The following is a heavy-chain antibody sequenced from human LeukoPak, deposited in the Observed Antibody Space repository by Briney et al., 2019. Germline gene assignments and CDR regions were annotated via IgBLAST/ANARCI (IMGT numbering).Heavy chain of an antibody. CDR2: ICPRDSNT. CDR1: GHDFPDYW. Sequence: GESLQISCRASGHDFPDYWIGWVRQMPGKGLEWMGIICPRDSNTAYGPSFQGQVTISVDTSISTAYLQWSSLKASDTAIYYCARHGLFGCNDVGCYRSFFYYGMDVWGQGTAVTVSS. D-gene: IGHD2-15*01. J-gene: IGHJ6*02. CDR3: ARHGLFGCNDVGCYRSFFYYGMDV. V-gene: IGHV5-51*01.